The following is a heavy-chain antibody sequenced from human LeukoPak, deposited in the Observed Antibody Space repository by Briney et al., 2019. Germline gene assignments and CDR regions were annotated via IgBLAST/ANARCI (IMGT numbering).Heavy chain of an antibody. V-gene: IGHV1-2*02. J-gene: IGHJ3*02. CDR3: ARYSGSHPAAFDI. D-gene: IGHD1-26*01. CDR1: AYTFTGYY. CDR2: INPNSAGT. Sequence: ASVKVSCKASAYTFTGYYMHWVRQAPGQGLEWMGWINPNSAGTNYAQKFQDRVTMTRDTSTSTAYMELSRLRSDDTAVYYCARYSGSHPAAFDIGGRGTTVTVSS.